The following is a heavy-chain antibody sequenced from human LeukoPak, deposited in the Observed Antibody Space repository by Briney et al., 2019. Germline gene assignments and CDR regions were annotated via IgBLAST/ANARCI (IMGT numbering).Heavy chain of an antibody. CDR3: ARHLENTPGSGAYGYFDK. Sequence: SETLSLTCSVSVDSIATTNYYWAWFRKSPGRGLKWIAHVFKSGSTYYSPSLKGRVTLSVDTSTNQFSLQLASVTASDTAVYYCARHLENTPGSGAYGYFDKWGQGTLVTVSS. D-gene: IGHD3-3*01. CDR1: VDSIATTNYY. J-gene: IGHJ4*02. CDR2: VFKSGST. V-gene: IGHV4-39*01.